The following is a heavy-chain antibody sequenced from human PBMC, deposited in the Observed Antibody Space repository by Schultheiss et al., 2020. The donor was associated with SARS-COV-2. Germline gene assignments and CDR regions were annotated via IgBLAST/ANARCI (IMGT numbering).Heavy chain of an antibody. CDR2: ISGSGGST. CDR1: GFTFSSYA. CDR3: AKDPYSSSWSGSGY. Sequence: GGSLRLSCAASGFTFSSYAMSWVRQAPGKGLEWVSAISGSGGSTYYADSVKGRFTISRDDSKNTLYLQMNNLRAEDTAVYYCAKDPYSSSWSGSGYWGQGTLVTVSS. D-gene: IGHD6-13*01. J-gene: IGHJ4*02. V-gene: IGHV3-23*01.